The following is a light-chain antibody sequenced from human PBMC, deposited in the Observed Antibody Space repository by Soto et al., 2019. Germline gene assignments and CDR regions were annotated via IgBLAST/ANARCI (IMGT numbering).Light chain of an antibody. CDR1: QSIITY. CDR2: GAT. Sequence: DIRMTQSPSSLSASVGDRVTITCRASQSIITYLSWYQQKPGKAPKLLIYGATRLQSGAPSRFTGSGSGTEFTLTISSLQPEDFATYSCQQSYSNPPTFAQGTKVDIK. J-gene: IGKJ2*01. V-gene: IGKV1-39*01. CDR3: QQSYSNPPT.